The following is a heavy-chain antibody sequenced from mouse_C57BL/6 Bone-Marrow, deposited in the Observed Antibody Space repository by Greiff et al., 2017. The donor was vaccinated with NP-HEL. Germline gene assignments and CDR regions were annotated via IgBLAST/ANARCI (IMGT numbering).Heavy chain of an antibody. CDR3: AGAVVGYFDV. J-gene: IGHJ1*03. CDR2: INPYNGGT. V-gene: IGHV1-19*01. Sequence: VQLQQSGPVLVKPGASVKMSCKASGYTFTDYYMNWVKQSHGKSLEWIGVINPYNGGTSYNQKFKGKATLTVDKSSSTVYLVLSSLTSEDSADYYCAGAVVGYFDVWGTGTTVTVSS. D-gene: IGHD1-1*01. CDR1: GYTFTDYY.